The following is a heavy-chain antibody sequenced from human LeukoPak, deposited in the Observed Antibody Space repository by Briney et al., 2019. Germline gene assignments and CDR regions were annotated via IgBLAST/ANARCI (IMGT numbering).Heavy chain of an antibody. V-gene: IGHV3-23*01. CDR3: AKDEQLTMIVVVITSFDY. J-gene: IGHJ4*02. CDR2: ISGSGGST. CDR1: GFTFSSYA. Sequence: GGSLRLSCAPSGFTFSSYAVSWVRQAPGKGLEWVSSISGSGGSTYYADSVKGRLTISRDNSKNTLYLQMNSLRAEDTAVYYCAKDEQLTMIVVVITSFDYWGQGTLVTVSS. D-gene: IGHD3-22*01.